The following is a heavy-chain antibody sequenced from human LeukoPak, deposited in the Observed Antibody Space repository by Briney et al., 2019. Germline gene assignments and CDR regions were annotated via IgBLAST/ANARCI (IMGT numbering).Heavy chain of an antibody. CDR1: GFTFSSYG. Sequence: QPGRSLRLSCAASGFTFSSYGMHWVRQAPGKGLEWVAVIWYDGSNKYYADSVKGRFTISRDNSKNALYLQMNSLRAEDTAVYYCARASYCGGDCYSVHAFDIWGQGTMVTVSS. V-gene: IGHV3-33*01. CDR2: IWYDGSNK. J-gene: IGHJ3*02. D-gene: IGHD2-21*02. CDR3: ARASYCGGDCYSVHAFDI.